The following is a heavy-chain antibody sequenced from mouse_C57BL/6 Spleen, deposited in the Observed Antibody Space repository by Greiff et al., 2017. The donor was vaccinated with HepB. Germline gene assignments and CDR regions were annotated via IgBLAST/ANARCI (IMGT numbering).Heavy chain of an antibody. CDR2: IDPANGNT. CDR3: ARQGDYGSTYWYFDV. V-gene: IGHV14-3*01. CDR1: GFNIKNTY. Sequence: EVMLVESVAELVRPGASVKLSCTASGFNIKNTYMHWVKQRPEQGLEWIGRIDPANGNTKYAPKFQGKATITADTSSNTAYLQLSSLTSEDTAIYYCARQGDYGSTYWYFDVWGTGTTVTVSS. J-gene: IGHJ1*03. D-gene: IGHD1-1*01.